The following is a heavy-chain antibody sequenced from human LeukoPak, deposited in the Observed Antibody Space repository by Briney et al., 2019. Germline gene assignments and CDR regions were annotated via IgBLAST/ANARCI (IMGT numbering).Heavy chain of an antibody. CDR2: IKSKRDGGTI. D-gene: IGHD6-13*01. CDR1: GFTFSNAW. CDR3: TTVGSSWGFDY. J-gene: IGHJ4*02. V-gene: IGHV3-15*01. Sequence: GGSLRLSCAASGFTFSNAWMTWVRQAPGKGLEWVGRIKSKRDGGTIDYAAPVKGRFTISRDDSKDTLYLQMNSLRTEDTAVYYCTTVGSSWGFDYWGQGTLVTVSS.